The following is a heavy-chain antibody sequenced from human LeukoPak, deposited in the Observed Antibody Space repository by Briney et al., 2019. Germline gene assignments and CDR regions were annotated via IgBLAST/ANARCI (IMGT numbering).Heavy chain of an antibody. V-gene: IGHV3-48*04. CDR3: ARRTSGAFAI. J-gene: IGHJ3*02. CDR2: ITSDSGTT. Sequence: PGGSLRLSCEASGFTFSTYAMTWVRQAPGKGLEWVSYITSDSGTTYYADSVKGRFTISRDNAKNSLYLQMNSLRAEDTAVYYCARRTSGAFAIWGQGTKVTVSS. CDR1: GFTFSTYA.